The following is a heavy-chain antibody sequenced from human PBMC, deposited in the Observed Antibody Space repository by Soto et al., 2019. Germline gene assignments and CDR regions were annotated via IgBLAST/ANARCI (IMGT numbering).Heavy chain of an antibody. J-gene: IGHJ4*02. CDR1: GFTFSNYA. V-gene: IGHV3-23*01. D-gene: IGHD6-19*01. CDR2: ISGSGGSP. CDR3: AKEGTSGLYYFDY. Sequence: EVQLLESGGGLVQPGGSLRLSCAASGFTFSNYAMNWVPQAPGKGLEWVSTISGSGGSPYYADSVKGRFTISRDNTKNTLYLQMNSLRAGDSAIYYCAKEGTSGLYYFDYWGQGTLVTVSS.